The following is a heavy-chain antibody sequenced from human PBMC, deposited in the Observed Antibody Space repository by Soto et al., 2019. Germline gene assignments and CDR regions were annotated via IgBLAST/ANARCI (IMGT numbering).Heavy chain of an antibody. J-gene: IGHJ4*02. CDR3: ARVGWQNDFWSGYLMYFDY. V-gene: IGHV3-7*01. D-gene: IGHD3-3*01. CDR2: IKQDGSEK. CDR1: GFTFSSYW. Sequence: GGSLRLSCAASGFTFSSYWMSWVRQAPGKGLEWVANIKQDGSEKYYVDSVKGQFTISRDNAKNSLYLQMNSLRAEDTAVYYFARVGWQNDFWSGYLMYFDYWGQGTLVTVSS.